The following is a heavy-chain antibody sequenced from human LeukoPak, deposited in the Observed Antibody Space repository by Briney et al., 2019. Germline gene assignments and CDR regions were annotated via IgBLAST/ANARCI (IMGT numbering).Heavy chain of an antibody. CDR2: MNPNASQK. Sequence: GGSLRLSCADSQFTFNGSWMNWVRQAPGKGLEWVANMNPNASQKRYVDSVRGRFTISKDNPGASLYLDMHSLRAEDTAIYYCAIWTSGNYWGQGTLVTVSS. V-gene: IGHV3-7*01. CDR3: AIWTSGNY. D-gene: IGHD1-1*01. CDR1: QFTFNGSW. J-gene: IGHJ4*02.